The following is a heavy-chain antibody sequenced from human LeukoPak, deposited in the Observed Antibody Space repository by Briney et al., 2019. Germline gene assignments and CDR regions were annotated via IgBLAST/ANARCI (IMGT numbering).Heavy chain of an antibody. J-gene: IGHJ4*02. Sequence: ASVKVSCKASGGTFSSYALSWVRQAPGQGLEWMGGIIPIFGTANYAQKFQGRVTITADESTSTAYMELSSLRSEDTAVYYCVAVVPAVMGYFDYWGQGTLVTVSS. V-gene: IGHV1-69*13. CDR2: IIPIFGTA. D-gene: IGHD2-2*01. CDR1: GGTFSSYA. CDR3: VAVVPAVMGYFDY.